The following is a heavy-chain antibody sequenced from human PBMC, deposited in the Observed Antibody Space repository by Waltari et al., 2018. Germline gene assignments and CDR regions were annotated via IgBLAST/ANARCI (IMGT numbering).Heavy chain of an antibody. V-gene: IGHV3-7*01. CDR3: ARENYNGAAGDY. Sequence: EVQLVESGGGLVQPGGSLRLSCATSGFRFSDSWMSLVRQAPGKGLEWLANIRYDGGVKDIVDSVKGRFTVSRDNAENSLFLHMNSLRVEDTAVYYCARENYNGAAGDYWGQGTLVTVSS. CDR2: IRYDGGVK. CDR1: GFRFSDSW. D-gene: IGHD6-13*01. J-gene: IGHJ4*02.